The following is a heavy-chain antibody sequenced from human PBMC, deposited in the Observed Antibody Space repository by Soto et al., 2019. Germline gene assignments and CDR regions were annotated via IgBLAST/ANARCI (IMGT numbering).Heavy chain of an antibody. V-gene: IGHV5-51*01. CDR1: GYTFTHYW. CDR3: AKCGGSPADPFDV. D-gene: IGHD1-26*01. Sequence: GESLKISCQTSGYTFTHYWLDWVRQMPGKGLEWMGLIYPGDSDTRNSPSFQGQVTFSVDTSLSTAFLHWSSLKASDTAMYFCAKCGGSPADPFDVWGPGTMVTVSS. J-gene: IGHJ3*01. CDR2: IYPGDSDT.